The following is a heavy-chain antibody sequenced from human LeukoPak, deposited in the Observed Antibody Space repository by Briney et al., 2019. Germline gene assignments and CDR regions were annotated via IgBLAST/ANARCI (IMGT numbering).Heavy chain of an antibody. CDR3: ARDRIAVAASFTDY. Sequence: GASVKVPCKASGYTFTGYYMHWVRQAPGQGLEWMGWINPNSGGTNYAQKFQGRVTMTRDTSISTAYMELSRLRSDDTAVYYCARDRIAVAASFTDYWGQGTLVTASS. CDR2: INPNSGGT. J-gene: IGHJ4*02. D-gene: IGHD6-19*01. CDR1: GYTFTGYY. V-gene: IGHV1-2*02.